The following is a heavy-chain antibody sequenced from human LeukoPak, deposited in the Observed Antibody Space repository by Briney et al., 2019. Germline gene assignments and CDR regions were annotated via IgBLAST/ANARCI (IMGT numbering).Heavy chain of an antibody. CDR1: GFTVSSNY. D-gene: IGHD1-26*01. Sequence: GGSLRLSCAASGFTVSSNYMSWVRQAPGKGLEWVSVIYSGGSTYYADSVKGRFTISRDNSKNTLYLQMNSLRAEDTAVYYCARDLGGGSYGDAFDIWGQGTMVTVSS. J-gene: IGHJ3*02. CDR3: ARDLGGGSYGDAFDI. V-gene: IGHV3-53*05. CDR2: IYSGGST.